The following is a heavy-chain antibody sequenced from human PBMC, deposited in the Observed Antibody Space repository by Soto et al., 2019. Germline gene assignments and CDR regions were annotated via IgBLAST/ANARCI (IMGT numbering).Heavy chain of an antibody. D-gene: IGHD3-3*01. Sequence: PGGSLRLSCAASGFTFSSYAMSWVRQAPGKGLEWVSAISGSGGSTYYADSVKGRFTISRDNSKNTLYLQMNSLRAEDTAVYYCAKFTYYDFWSGTSDYWGQGTLVTVSS. CDR1: GFTFSSYA. J-gene: IGHJ4*02. V-gene: IGHV3-23*01. CDR2: ISGSGGST. CDR3: AKFTYYDFWSGTSDY.